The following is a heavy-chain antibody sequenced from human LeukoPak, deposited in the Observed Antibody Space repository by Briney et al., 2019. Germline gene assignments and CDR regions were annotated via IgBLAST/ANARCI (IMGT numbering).Heavy chain of an antibody. CDR3: ARSSSSYDYFDY. CDR1: GGSISTYY. CDR2: FYYSGSS. V-gene: IGHV4-59*08. J-gene: IGHJ4*02. Sequence: ASETLSLTCTVSGGSISTYYWSWIRQPPGKGLEWIGYFYYSGSSNYNPSLKSRVTISVDTSKNQFSLKLSSVTAADTAVYYCARSSSSYDYFDYWGQGTLVTVSS. D-gene: IGHD6-6*01.